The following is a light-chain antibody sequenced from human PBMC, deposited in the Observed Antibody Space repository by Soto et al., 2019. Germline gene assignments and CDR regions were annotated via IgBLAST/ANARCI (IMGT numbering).Light chain of an antibody. Sequence: QSALTQPASVSGSPGQSITISCTGTSSDVGGYNFVYWYQHHPGTAPKLMIYDVSYRPSGVSNRFSGSTSGNTASLPISGLQAADEADYYCSSYTSSSTLNFGGGTKLTVL. CDR3: SSYTSSSTLN. V-gene: IGLV2-14*03. J-gene: IGLJ2*01. CDR1: SSDVGGYNF. CDR2: DVS.